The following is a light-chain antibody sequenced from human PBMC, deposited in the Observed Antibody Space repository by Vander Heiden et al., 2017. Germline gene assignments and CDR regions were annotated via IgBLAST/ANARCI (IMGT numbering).Light chain of an antibody. Sequence: QSVLTQPPSVSAAPGQQVNITYSGSSSNIGNNYVSWYQQLPGTAPKLIIYENNKRPSGIPDRFSGSKSGTSATLGITGLQTGDEADYYCGTWDNSLSGVFGGGTKLTVL. V-gene: IGLV1-51*02. CDR3: GTWDNSLSGV. J-gene: IGLJ3*02. CDR1: SSNIGNNY. CDR2: ENN.